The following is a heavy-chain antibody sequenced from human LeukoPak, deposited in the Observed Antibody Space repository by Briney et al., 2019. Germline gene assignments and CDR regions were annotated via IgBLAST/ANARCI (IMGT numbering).Heavy chain of an antibody. CDR1: GFTVSSNY. Sequence: GGSLRLSCAAYGFTVSSNYMSWVRQAPGKGLEWVSVIYSGGSTYYADSVKGRFTISRDNSKNTLYLQMNSLRAEDTAVYYCAKGIAVADSYYFDYWGQGTLVTVSS. V-gene: IGHV3-53*01. CDR3: AKGIAVADSYYFDY. D-gene: IGHD6-19*01. CDR2: IYSGGST. J-gene: IGHJ4*02.